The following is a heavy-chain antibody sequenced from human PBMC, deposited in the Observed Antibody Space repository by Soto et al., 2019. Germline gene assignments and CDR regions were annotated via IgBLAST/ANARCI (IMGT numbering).Heavy chain of an antibody. CDR2: IYVTGAV. CDR1: GAALNSGNYY. V-gene: IGHV4-31*03. Sequence: SQTLSLTCIVSGAALNSGNYYWSWIRQVPGKGLEWIGHIYVTGAVDYNSSLRDRITISQDTSERQFSLNLRLVTAADTAVYYCARRGSPTHNYKWFDHWGQGTLVAVSS. J-gene: IGHJ5*02. D-gene: IGHD1-20*01. CDR3: ARRGSPTHNYKWFDH.